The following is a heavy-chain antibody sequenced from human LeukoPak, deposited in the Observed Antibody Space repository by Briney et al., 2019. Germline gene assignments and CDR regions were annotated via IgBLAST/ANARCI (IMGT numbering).Heavy chain of an antibody. CDR2: ISSSSSTI. V-gene: IGHV3-48*04. CDR3: VRGSLASGVVVYYYYYLDV. Sequence: GGSLRLSCAASGFTFSSYSMNWVRQAPGKGLEWVSYISSSSSTIYYADSVKGRFTISRDNAKNSLYLQMNSLRAEDTAVYYCVRGSLASGVVVYYYYYLDVWGKGTTVTVSS. D-gene: IGHD3-3*01. CDR1: GFTFSSYS. J-gene: IGHJ6*03.